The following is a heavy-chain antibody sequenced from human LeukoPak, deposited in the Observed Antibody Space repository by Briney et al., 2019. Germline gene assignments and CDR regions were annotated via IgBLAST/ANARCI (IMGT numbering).Heavy chain of an antibody. CDR3: ATETIVPAAPYYYYGMDV. Sequence: ASVKVSCTASGYTFTSYDNNWVRQATGQGLEWMGWMNPNSGNTGYAQKFQGRVTMTEDTSTDTAYMELSSLRSEDTAVYYCATETIVPAAPYYYYGMDVWGQGTTVTVSS. V-gene: IGHV1-8*01. J-gene: IGHJ6*02. CDR2: MNPNSGNT. D-gene: IGHD2-2*01. CDR1: GYTFTSYD.